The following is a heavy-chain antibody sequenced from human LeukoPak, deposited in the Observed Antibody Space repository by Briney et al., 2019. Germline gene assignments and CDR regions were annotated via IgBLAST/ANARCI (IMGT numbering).Heavy chain of an antibody. V-gene: IGHV4-31*03. D-gene: IGHD3-22*01. CDR2: IYYSGST. J-gene: IGHJ4*02. CDR3: AREPPYYYDSSGYYPDDY. Sequence: PSQTLSLTCTVSGGSISSGGYYWSWIRQHPGKGLEWIGYIYYSGSTYYNPSLKSRVTISVDTSKNQFSLKLSSVTAADTAVYYSAREPPYYYDSSGYYPDDYWGQGTLVTVSS. CDR1: GGSISSGGYY.